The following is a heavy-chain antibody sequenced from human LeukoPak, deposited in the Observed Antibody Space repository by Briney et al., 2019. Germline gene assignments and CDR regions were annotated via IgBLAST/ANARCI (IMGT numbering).Heavy chain of an antibody. Sequence: GRSLRLSCAASGFTFSSYGMHWVRQAPGKGLEWVAVISYDGSNKYYADSVKGRFTISRDNSKNTLYLQMNSLRAEDTAVYYCASKTLFNCNELWGQGNLATVS. CDR3: ASKTLFNCNEL. V-gene: IGHV3-30*03. CDR1: GFTFSSYG. CDR2: ISYDGSNK. J-gene: IGHJ4*02. D-gene: IGHD1-20*01.